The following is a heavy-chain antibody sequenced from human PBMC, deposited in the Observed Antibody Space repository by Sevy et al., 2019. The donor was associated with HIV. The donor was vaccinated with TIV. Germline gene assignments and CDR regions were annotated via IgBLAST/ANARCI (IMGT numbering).Heavy chain of an antibody. CDR3: ARDRSYYYDSSGYFAFDI. J-gene: IGHJ3*02. CDR2: ISSSSTI. D-gene: IGHD3-22*01. CDR1: GFTFSSYS. V-gene: IGHV3-48*02. Sequence: GESLKISCAASGFTFSSYSMNWVRQAPGKGLEWVSYISSSSTIYYADSVKGRFTISRDNAKNSLYLQMNSLRDEDTAVYYCARDRSYYYDSSGYFAFDIWGQGTMVTVSS.